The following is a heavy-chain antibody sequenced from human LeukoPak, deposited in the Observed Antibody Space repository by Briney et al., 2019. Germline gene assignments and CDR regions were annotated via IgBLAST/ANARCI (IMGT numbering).Heavy chain of an antibody. CDR3: AREDGDLRLRYYYYGMDV. CDR2: IYHSGST. D-gene: IGHD4-17*01. CDR1: GYSISSGYY. V-gene: IGHV4-38-2*02. Sequence: SETLSLTCTVSGYSISSGYYWGWIRQPPGKGLEWIGSIYHSGSTDYNPSLKSRVTISVDTSKNQFSLKLSSVTAADTAVYYCAREDGDLRLRYYYYGMDVWGQGTTVTVSS. J-gene: IGHJ6*02.